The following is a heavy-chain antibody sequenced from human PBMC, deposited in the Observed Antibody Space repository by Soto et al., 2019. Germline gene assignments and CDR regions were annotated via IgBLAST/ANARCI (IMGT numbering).Heavy chain of an antibody. CDR2: ISYDGSNK. CDR3: AKDRPRRTSGYFFDY. D-gene: IGHD1-1*01. CDR1: GFTFRSYC. V-gene: IGHV3-30*18. Sequence: SLRLPCAAPGFTFRSYCMHWVPQAPGKGLGGVAVISYDGSNKYYADSVKGRFTISRDNSKNTLYLQMNSLRAEDTALYYCAKDRPRRTSGYFFDYWGQGTPVTVSS. J-gene: IGHJ4*02.